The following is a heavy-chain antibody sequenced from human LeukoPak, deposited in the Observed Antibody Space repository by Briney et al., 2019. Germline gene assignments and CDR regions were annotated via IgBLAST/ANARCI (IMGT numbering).Heavy chain of an antibody. CDR3: ARVRRPRLQSIAARPGSYGGAFDI. Sequence: SETLSLTCAVYGGSFSGYYWSWIRQPPGKGLEWIGEINHSGSTNYNPSLKSRVTISVDTSKNQFSLKLSSVTAADTAVYYCARVRRPRLQSIAARPGSYGGAFDIWGQGTMVTVSS. V-gene: IGHV4-34*01. D-gene: IGHD6-6*01. CDR1: GGSFSGYY. CDR2: INHSGST. J-gene: IGHJ3*02.